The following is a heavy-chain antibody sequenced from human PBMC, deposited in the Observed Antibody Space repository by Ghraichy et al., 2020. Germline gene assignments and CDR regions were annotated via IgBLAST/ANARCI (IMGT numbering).Heavy chain of an antibody. Sequence: GGSLRLSCAASGFTFSSYAMSWVRQAPGKGLEWVSAISGSGGSTYYADSVKGRFTISRDNSKNTLYLQMNSLRAEDTAVYYCDVQYGDYEYYFDYWGQGTLVTVSS. J-gene: IGHJ4*02. CDR3: DVQYGDYEYYFDY. CDR2: ISGSGGST. D-gene: IGHD4-17*01. CDR1: GFTFSSYA. V-gene: IGHV3-23*01.